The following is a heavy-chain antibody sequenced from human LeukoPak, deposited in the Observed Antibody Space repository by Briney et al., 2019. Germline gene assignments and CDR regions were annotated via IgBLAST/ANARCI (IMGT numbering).Heavy chain of an antibody. J-gene: IGHJ4*02. CDR2: IYYSGST. D-gene: IGHD2-21*02. Sequence: SETLSLTCTVSGGSISSYYWSWIRQPPGKGLEWIGYIYYSGSTNYNPSLKSRVTISEDTSKNQFSLKLSSVTAADTAVYYCARGSGDWTYYFDYWGQGTLVTVSS. V-gene: IGHV4-59*08. CDR3: ARGSGDWTYYFDY. CDR1: GGSISSYY.